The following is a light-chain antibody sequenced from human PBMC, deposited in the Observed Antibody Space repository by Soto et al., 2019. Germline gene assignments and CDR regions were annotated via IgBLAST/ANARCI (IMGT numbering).Light chain of an antibody. CDR3: CSYTRSYTGV. Sequence: QSALTQPASVSGSPRQSITISCTGTSSDVGDGDFVSWYQQRPGNAPKLMIYKVSNRPSGVSNRFSGSKSGNTASLTISGLQAEDEADYYCCSYTRSYTGVFGGGTKLTFL. V-gene: IGLV2-14*01. CDR2: KVS. CDR1: SSDVGDGDF. J-gene: IGLJ3*02.